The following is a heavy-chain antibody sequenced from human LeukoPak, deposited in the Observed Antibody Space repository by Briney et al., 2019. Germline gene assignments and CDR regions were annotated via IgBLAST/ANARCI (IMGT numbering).Heavy chain of an antibody. D-gene: IGHD1-26*01. CDR2: DHYSGST. J-gene: IGHJ3*01. V-gene: IGHV4-59*08. CDR1: SGCISNYY. Sequence: SQTLSLTCTVSSGCISNYYWTWIRRSPAKGQEWIGNDHYSGSTNYNTSLKSRVSISLDTSRNQCSLTLTPVTAADTGVYSCASSIGPYGSKNGFDVWGQGKMVTVSS. CDR3: ASSIGPYGSKNGFDV.